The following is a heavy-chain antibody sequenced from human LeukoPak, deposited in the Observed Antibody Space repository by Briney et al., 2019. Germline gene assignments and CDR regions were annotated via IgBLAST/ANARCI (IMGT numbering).Heavy chain of an antibody. CDR2: INHSGST. CDR3: ARDPYDSSGSDY. CDR1: GGSFSGYY. Sequence: SEALSLTCAVYGGSFSGYYWSWIRQPPGKGLEWIGEINHSGSTNYNPSLKSRVTISVDTSKNQFSLKLSSVTAADTAVYYCARDPYDSSGSDYWGQGTLVTVSS. J-gene: IGHJ4*02. D-gene: IGHD3-22*01. V-gene: IGHV4-34*01.